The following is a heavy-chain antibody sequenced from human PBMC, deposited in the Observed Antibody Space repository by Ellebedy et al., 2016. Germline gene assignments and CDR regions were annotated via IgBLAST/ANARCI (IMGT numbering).Heavy chain of an antibody. Sequence: GESLKISXVASGFTFSNYWMHWVRQAPGKGLVWVSRINTDGSSTTYADSVKGRFTISRDNAKNTLDLQMNSLRAEDTAVYYCAKGGRAGSSPTDLIDYWGQGTLVTVSS. D-gene: IGHD6-13*01. CDR2: INTDGSST. CDR3: AKGGRAGSSPTDLIDY. J-gene: IGHJ4*02. CDR1: GFTFSNYW. V-gene: IGHV3-74*01.